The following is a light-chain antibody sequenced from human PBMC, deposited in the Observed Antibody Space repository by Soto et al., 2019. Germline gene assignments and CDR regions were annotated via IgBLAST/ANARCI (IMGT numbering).Light chain of an antibody. CDR1: QTVSSRY. CDR3: QQYGSSNPYT. J-gene: IGKJ2*01. CDR2: DAS. V-gene: IGKV3D-20*01. Sequence: EIVLTQSPATLSVSLGESATLSCGASQTVSSRYLAWYQQRPGLAPRLLMYDASSRAAGIPDRFSGSGSGRVFTLTISRLEPEDSGVYYWQQYGSSNPYTFGQGTKLEIK.